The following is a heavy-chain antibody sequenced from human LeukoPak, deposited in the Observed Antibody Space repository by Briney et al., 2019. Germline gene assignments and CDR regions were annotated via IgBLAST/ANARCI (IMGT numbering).Heavy chain of an antibody. Sequence: GGSLRLSCAASGNYWMHWVRQAPGKGLVWVSHINGDGSWTTYADSVKGRFTISKDNSKNTVYLQMNNLRAEDTAVYYCVSFYETYWGRGTLVTVSS. V-gene: IGHV3-74*01. CDR3: VSFYETY. CDR1: GNYW. CDR2: INGDGSWT. J-gene: IGHJ4*02. D-gene: IGHD2-2*01.